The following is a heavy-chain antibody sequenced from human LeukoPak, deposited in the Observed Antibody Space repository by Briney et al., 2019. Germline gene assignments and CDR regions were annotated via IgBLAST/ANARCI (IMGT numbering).Heavy chain of an antibody. CDR2: INPNSGGT. V-gene: IGHV1-2*02. CDR1: GYTFTGYN. CDR3: ARRAYGDSSLAY. D-gene: IGHD3-22*01. J-gene: IGHJ4*02. Sequence: ASVKVSCKASGYTFTGYNMHWVRQAPGQGLEWMGWINPNSGGTNYAQKFQGRVTMTRDTSISTVYMELSSLRSEDTAVYYCARRAYGDSSLAYWGQGTLVTVSS.